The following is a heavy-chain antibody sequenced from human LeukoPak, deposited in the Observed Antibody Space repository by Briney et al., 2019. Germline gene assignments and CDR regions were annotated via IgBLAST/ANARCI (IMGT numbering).Heavy chain of an antibody. CDR1: GGSISSGSYY. D-gene: IGHD1-26*01. CDR3: ARDRSGSYDWYFDL. J-gene: IGHJ2*01. Sequence: PSETLSLTCSVSGGSISSGSYYWSWIRQPAGKGLEWIGRIYTSGSTNYNPSLESRVTISVDTSKNQFSLKLSSVTAADTAVYYCARDRSGSYDWYFDLWGRGTLVTVSS. CDR2: IYTSGST. V-gene: IGHV4-61*02.